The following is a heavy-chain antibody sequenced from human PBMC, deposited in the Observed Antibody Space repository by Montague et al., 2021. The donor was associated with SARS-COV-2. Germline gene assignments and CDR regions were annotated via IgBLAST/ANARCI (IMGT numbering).Heavy chain of an antibody. CDR2: IFYTGST. Sequence: SETLSLTCTGSVGWMYSDGRQCYWVWIRQPAGKGLEWIVTIFYTGSTIYNSSLKSRVTISIDTSKNQYSLELNSVTAADTAVYYCARRRLDFYDSRHWFDPWGQGALVTVPS. CDR3: ARRRLDFYDSRHWFDP. J-gene: IGHJ5*02. V-gene: IGHV4-39*01. CDR1: VGWMYSDGRQCY. D-gene: IGHD3-22*01.